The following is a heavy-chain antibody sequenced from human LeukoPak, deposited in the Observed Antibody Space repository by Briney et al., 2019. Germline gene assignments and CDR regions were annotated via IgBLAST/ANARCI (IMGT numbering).Heavy chain of an antibody. CDR1: GGTFSSYA. J-gene: IGHJ4*02. CDR3: ARRRRRSSSEDY. Sequence: SVKVSCKASGGTFSSYAISWVRQAPGQGLEWMGGIIPIFGTANYAQKFQGRVTITTDESTSTAYMELSSLRSEDTAVYYCARRRRRSSSEDYWGQGTLFTVSS. CDR2: IIPIFGTA. V-gene: IGHV1-69*05. D-gene: IGHD6-6*01.